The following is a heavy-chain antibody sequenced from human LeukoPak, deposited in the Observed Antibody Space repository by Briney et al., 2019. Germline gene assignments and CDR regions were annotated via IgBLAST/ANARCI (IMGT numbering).Heavy chain of an antibody. V-gene: IGHV1-46*01. CDR3: ARGEVRYDVRGVNDYYYYYMDV. CDR2: INPSGGST. J-gene: IGHJ6*03. CDR1: GYTFTTYY. D-gene: IGHD3-10*02. Sequence: ASVKVSCKASGYTFTTYYVHWVRQAPGQGLEWMGIINPSGGSTTYAQKFRGRLTMTRDMSTSTVYMELSSLRSEDTAVYYCARGEVRYDVRGVNDYYYYYMDVWGKGTTVTISS.